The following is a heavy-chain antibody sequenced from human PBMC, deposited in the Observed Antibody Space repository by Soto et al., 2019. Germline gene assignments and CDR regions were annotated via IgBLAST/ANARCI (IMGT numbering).Heavy chain of an antibody. CDR2: INPSGGST. V-gene: IGHV1-46*01. Sequence: ASVKVSCKASGYTFTSYAMHWVRQAPGQRLEWMGWINPSGGSTSYAQKFQGRVTMTRDTSTSTVYMELSSLRSEDTAVYYCAREGEGAVALDYWGQGTLVTVSS. D-gene: IGHD6-19*01. CDR3: AREGEGAVALDY. CDR1: GYTFTSYA. J-gene: IGHJ4*02.